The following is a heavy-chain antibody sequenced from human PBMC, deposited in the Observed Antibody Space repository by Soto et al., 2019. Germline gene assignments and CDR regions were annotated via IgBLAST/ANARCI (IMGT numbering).Heavy chain of an antibody. CDR3: AKGPTPYINWFDP. V-gene: IGHV3-30*18. J-gene: IGHJ5*02. Sequence: QVQLVESGGGVVQPGRSLRLSCAASGFTFSSYGMHWVRQAPGKGLEWVAVISYDGSNKYYADSVKGRFTISRDNSKNTLYLQMNSLRAEDTAVYYCAKGPTPYINWFDPWGQGTLVTVSS. CDR1: GFTFSSYG. CDR2: ISYDGSNK. D-gene: IGHD1-1*01.